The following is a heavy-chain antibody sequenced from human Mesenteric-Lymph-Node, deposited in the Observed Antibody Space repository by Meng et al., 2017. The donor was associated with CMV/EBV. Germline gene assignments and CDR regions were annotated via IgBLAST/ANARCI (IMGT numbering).Heavy chain of an antibody. CDR1: GFGLDDYG. J-gene: IGHJ4*02. Sequence: GGSLRLSCAASGFGLDDYGMNWVRQVPGKGLEWVASINFNGGATGYADSVKGRFTISRDSARNLLYLQMDSLRAEDTALYFCAKTPPGSFLEWLMFFDYWGPGTLVTVSS. V-gene: IGHV3-20*04. CDR2: INFNGGAT. CDR3: AKTPPGSFLEWLMFFDY. D-gene: IGHD3-3*01.